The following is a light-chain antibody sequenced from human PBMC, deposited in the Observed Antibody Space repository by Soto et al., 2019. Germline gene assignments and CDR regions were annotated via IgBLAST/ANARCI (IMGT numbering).Light chain of an antibody. CDR1: QSLGGS. Sequence: IVMTQSPATLSVSPGERATLSCRASQSLGGSLAWYQQKPGQAPRLLIYGASTRATGIPARFSGSGSGTEFTLTISSLQSEDFAVYYCQQYNNWPQTFGQGTKVDIK. J-gene: IGKJ1*01. CDR2: GAS. CDR3: QQYNNWPQT. V-gene: IGKV3-15*01.